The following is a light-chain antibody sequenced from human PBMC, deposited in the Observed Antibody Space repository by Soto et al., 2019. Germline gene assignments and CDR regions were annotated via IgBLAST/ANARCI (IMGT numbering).Light chain of an antibody. V-gene: IGKV4-1*01. J-gene: IGKJ1*01. CDR1: QSVLYSSNNKNC. CDR2: WAS. CDR3: HQHSPTPRT. Sequence: DILITQCPDSLAVSLGETSPIYCKSRQSVLYSSNNKNCLSWCQQKPGQHPKLLIYWASTRESGVPDRFTGGGSGTDFILTINSLQSEDVAVYYCHQHSPTPRTFGQGTKVDIK.